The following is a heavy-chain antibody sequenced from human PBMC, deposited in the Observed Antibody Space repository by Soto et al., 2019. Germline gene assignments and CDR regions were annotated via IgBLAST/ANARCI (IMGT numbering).Heavy chain of an antibody. CDR3: ARDFRYSGYDFGQN. CDR2: IWYDGSNK. V-gene: IGHV3-33*01. D-gene: IGHD5-12*01. J-gene: IGHJ4*02. CDR1: GFTFSSYG. Sequence: GGSLRLSCAASGFTFSSYGMHWVRQAPGKGLEWVAVIWYDGSNKYYADSVKGRFTISRDNSKNTLYLQMNSLRAEDTAVYYCARDFRYSGYDFGQNWGQGTLVTVSS.